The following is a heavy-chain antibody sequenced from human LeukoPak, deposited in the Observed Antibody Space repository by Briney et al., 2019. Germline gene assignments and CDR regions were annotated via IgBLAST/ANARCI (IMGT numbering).Heavy chain of an antibody. Sequence: SETLSLTCTVSGGSISSYYWSWIRQPPGKGLEWIGYIYYSGSTNYNPSLKSRVTISVDTSKNQFSLKLSSVTAADTAMYYCARASRYCSSTSCSRAYYFDYWGQGTLVTVSS. D-gene: IGHD2-2*01. J-gene: IGHJ4*02. V-gene: IGHV4-59*12. CDR1: GGSISSYY. CDR3: ARASRYCSSTSCSRAYYFDY. CDR2: IYYSGST.